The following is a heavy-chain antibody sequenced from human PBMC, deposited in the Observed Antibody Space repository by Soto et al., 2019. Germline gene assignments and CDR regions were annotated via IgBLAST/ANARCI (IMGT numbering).Heavy chain of an antibody. D-gene: IGHD2-2*01. CDR1: GGSISSGDYY. J-gene: IGHJ6*02. CDR2: IYYSGST. Sequence: SETLSLTCTVSGGSISSGDYYWSWIRQPPGKGMEWIGYIYYSGSTYYNPSLRSRVTISVDTSKNQFSLKLSSVTAADTAVYYCARDLQDIVLVPASPFPGMDVWGQGTTVTVSS. CDR3: ARDLQDIVLVPASPFPGMDV. V-gene: IGHV4-30-4*01.